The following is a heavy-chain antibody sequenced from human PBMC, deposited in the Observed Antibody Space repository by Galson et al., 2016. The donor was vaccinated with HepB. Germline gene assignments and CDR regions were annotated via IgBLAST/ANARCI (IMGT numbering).Heavy chain of an antibody. CDR1: GFSFSSYA. Sequence: SLRLSCAASGFSFSSYAMSWVRQAPGKGLEWVSGITSGGTTYCADSVKGRFTIPRDKSKNILYLQMKSLRDEDTAVYYCAKRPYSYGWHYGMDVWGQGTTVTVSS. J-gene: IGHJ6*02. V-gene: IGHV3-23*01. D-gene: IGHD5-18*01. CDR3: AKRPYSYGWHYGMDV. CDR2: ITSGGTT.